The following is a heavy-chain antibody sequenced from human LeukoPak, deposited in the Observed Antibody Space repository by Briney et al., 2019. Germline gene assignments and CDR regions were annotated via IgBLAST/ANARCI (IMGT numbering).Heavy chain of an antibody. Sequence: SETLSLTCAVYGGSFSGYYWSWIRQPPGKGLEWIGEINHSGSTNYNPSLKSRVTISLDTSKNQFSLKLSSVTAADTAVYYCARGARRKMYCSGCHFDYWGQGTLVTVSS. J-gene: IGHJ4*02. CDR3: ARGARRKMYCSGCHFDY. D-gene: IGHD6-19*01. CDR2: INHSGST. CDR1: GGSFSGYY. V-gene: IGHV4-34*01.